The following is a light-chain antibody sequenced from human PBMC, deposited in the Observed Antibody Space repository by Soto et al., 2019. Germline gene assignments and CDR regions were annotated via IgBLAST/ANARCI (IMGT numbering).Light chain of an antibody. V-gene: IGLV2-8*01. Sequence: QSVLTQPPSASGSPGQSVTISCTGTSSDVGGYNFVSWYQQHPGKAPKLMIYEVNRRPSGVPDRFSGSKSGNTASLTVSGLQADDEADYFCCSYAGGYIFLLGTVKKVTV. J-gene: IGLJ1*01. CDR1: SSDVGGYNF. CDR3: CSYAGGYIFL. CDR2: EVN.